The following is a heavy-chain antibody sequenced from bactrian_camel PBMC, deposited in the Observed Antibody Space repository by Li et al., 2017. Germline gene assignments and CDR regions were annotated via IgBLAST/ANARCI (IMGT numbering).Heavy chain of an antibody. CDR1: GYRTSSYC. D-gene: IGHD6*01. CDR2: IESDGKT. V-gene: IGHV3S6*01. J-gene: IGHJ6*01. CDR3: AADSGSAVPGPLLYVQVPNFGN. Sequence: HVQLVESGGGSVQAGGSLRLSCVVSGYRTSSYCMGWFRQSPEKEREGVAAIESDGKTTYADSVPGRFTISEDNAKNTLYLQMTSLKPEDTGVYYCAADSGSAVPGPLLYVQVPNFGNWGRGTQVTVS.